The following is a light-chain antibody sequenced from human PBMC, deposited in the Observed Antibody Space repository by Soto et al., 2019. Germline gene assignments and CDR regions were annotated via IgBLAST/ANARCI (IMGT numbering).Light chain of an antibody. CDR2: DAS. CDR1: QSVNRN. J-gene: IGKJ4*01. V-gene: IGKV3-15*01. Sequence: EIVMTQSPATLSVSPGERATLSCRASQSVNRNLAWYRQKPGQAPRLLISDASTRATGVPARFSGSGSGTEFTLTISSLQSEDSAVYYCQQYNFWPPLTFGGGTKVEIK. CDR3: QQYNFWPPLT.